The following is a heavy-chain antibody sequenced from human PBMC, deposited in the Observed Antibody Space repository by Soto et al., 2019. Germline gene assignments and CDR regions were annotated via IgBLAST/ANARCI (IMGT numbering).Heavy chain of an antibody. J-gene: IGHJ4*02. CDR2: ISGYNGHT. D-gene: IGHD3-16*01. V-gene: IGHV1-18*01. CDR3: ARGALAFDY. CDR1: GYTFTYYA. Sequence: EASVKVSCKASGYTFTYYAVTWVRQAPGQGLEWMGWISGYNGHTKYAQNVQGRLTLTTDTSTNTAYMELSSLRSDDTAVSYCARGALAFDYWGQGTLVTVSS.